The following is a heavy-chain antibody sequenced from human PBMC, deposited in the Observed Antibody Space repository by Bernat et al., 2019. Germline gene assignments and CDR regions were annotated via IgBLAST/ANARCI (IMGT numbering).Heavy chain of an antibody. V-gene: IGHV3-33*01. D-gene: IGHD6-19*01. CDR2: IWYDGSNK. CDR3: ARDLTYSSGWYVGGNFDY. Sequence: QVQLVESGGGVVQPGRSLRLSCAASGFTFSSYGMHWVRQAPGKGLEWVAVIWYDGSNKYYADSVKGRFTISRDNSKTTLYLQMNSLRAEDTAVYYCARDLTYSSGWYVGGNFDYWGQGTLVTVSS. J-gene: IGHJ4*02. CDR1: GFTFSSYG.